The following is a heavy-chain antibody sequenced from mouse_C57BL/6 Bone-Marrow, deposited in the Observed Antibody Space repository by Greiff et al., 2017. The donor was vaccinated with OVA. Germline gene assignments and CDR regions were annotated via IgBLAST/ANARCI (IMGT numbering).Heavy chain of an antibody. CDR3: ARSGYSNPSWFAY. J-gene: IGHJ3*01. V-gene: IGHV1-7*01. CDR2: INPSSGYT. CDR1: GPPSTSYC. D-gene: IGHD2-5*01. Sequence: VQLQQSGAELAKPGASAKLSCKASGPPSTSYCLPRVKQRPGHRLARIGYINPSSGYTKYNQKFKDKATLTADKSSSTADMQLSSLTYEDSAVYYCARSGYSNPSWFAYWGQGTLVTVSA.